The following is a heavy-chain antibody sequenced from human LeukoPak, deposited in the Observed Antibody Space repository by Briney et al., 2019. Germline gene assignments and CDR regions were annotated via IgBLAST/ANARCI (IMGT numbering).Heavy chain of an antibody. V-gene: IGHV3-23*01. D-gene: IGHD6-13*01. CDR2: ISGSGGST. CDR1: GFTFSSYA. CDR3: AKTAPGIAAAGTRYYFDY. J-gene: IGHJ4*02. Sequence: GGSLRLSCAASGFTFSSYAMSWVRQAPGKGLEWVSAISGSGGSTYHADSVKGRFTISRDNSKNTLYLQMNSLRAEDTAVYYCAKTAPGIAAAGTRYYFDYWGQGTLVTVSS.